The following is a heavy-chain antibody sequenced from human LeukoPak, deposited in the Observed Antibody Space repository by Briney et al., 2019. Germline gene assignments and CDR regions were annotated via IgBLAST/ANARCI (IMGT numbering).Heavy chain of an antibody. D-gene: IGHD2-2*01. J-gene: IGHJ4*02. Sequence: SETLSLTCTVSGGSISSSNYYWGWIRQPPGKGLKWIGSIYYSGSTYYNPSLKSRVTISVNTSKNQFSLKLISVTAADTAVFYCARHVSPSWGVDYWGQGTLVTVSS. CDR3: ARHVSPSWGVDY. CDR2: IYYSGST. CDR1: GGSISSSNYY. V-gene: IGHV4-39*01.